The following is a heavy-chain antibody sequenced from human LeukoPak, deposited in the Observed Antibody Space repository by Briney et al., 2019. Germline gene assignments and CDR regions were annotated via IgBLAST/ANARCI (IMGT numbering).Heavy chain of an antibody. D-gene: IGHD2-2*02. Sequence: GESLQISCKASGYSFSAYWIAWVRQMPGKGLEWMGIIYPGDSDTRYSPSFQGQVTISADKSISTAYLQWSSLKASDTAMYYCARYQLLYGYHFDYWGQGTLVTVSS. CDR1: GYSFSAYW. CDR2: IYPGDSDT. J-gene: IGHJ4*02. V-gene: IGHV5-51*01. CDR3: ARYQLLYGYHFDY.